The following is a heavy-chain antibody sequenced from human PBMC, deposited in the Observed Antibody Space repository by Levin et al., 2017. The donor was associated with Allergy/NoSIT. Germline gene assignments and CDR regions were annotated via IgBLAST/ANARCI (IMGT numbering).Heavy chain of an antibody. CDR3: AKLISSGYYSGYFDY. Sequence: PGGSLRLSCAASGFTFSSYGMHWVRQAPGKGLEWVAVISYDGSNKYYADSVKGRFTISRDNSKNTLYLQMNSLRAEDTAVYYCAKLISSGYYSGYFDYWGQGTLVTVSS. D-gene: IGHD3-22*01. CDR2: ISYDGSNK. V-gene: IGHV3-30*18. J-gene: IGHJ4*02. CDR1: GFTFSSYG.